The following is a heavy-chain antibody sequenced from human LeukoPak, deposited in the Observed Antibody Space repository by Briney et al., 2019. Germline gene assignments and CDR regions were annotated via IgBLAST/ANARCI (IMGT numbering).Heavy chain of an antibody. CDR3: ARDVPVLRFLEWLPPSPQNYFDY. CDR1: GFTFSSYA. V-gene: IGHV3-30-3*01. Sequence: GGSLRLSCAASGFTFSSYAMHWVRQAPGKGLEWVAVISYDGSNKYYADSVKGRFTISRDNAKNSLYLQMNSLRAEDTAVYYCARDVPVLRFLEWLPPSPQNYFDYWGQGTLVTVSS. J-gene: IGHJ4*02. CDR2: ISYDGSNK. D-gene: IGHD3-3*01.